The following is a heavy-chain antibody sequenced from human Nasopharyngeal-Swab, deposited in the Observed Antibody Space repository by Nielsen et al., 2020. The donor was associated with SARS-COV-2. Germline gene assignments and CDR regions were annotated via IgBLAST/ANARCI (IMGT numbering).Heavy chain of an antibody. Sequence: GESLKISCAASGFTFSNAWMSWVRQAPGKGLEWVGRIKSKTDGGTTDYAAPVKGRFTISRDDSKNTLYLQMNSLKTEDTAVYYCTTGGWFMVRGAYDYYGMDVWGQGTTVTVSS. D-gene: IGHD3-10*01. CDR2: IKSKTDGGTT. CDR1: GFTFSNAW. V-gene: IGHV3-15*01. CDR3: TTGGWFMVRGAYDYYGMDV. J-gene: IGHJ6*02.